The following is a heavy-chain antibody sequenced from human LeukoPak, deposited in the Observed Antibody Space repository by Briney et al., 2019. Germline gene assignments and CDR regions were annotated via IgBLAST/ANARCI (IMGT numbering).Heavy chain of an antibody. CDR2: IYYSGST. Sequence: SETLSLTCTVSGGSISSYYWSWIRQPPGKGLEWIGYIYYSGSTNYNPSLKSRVTISVDTSKNKFSLRLSSVTAADTAVYYCAGSSSQRRGLYYFDYWGQGTLVTVSS. CDR3: AGSSSQRRGLYYFDY. CDR1: GGSISSYY. J-gene: IGHJ4*02. V-gene: IGHV4-59*08. D-gene: IGHD6-13*01.